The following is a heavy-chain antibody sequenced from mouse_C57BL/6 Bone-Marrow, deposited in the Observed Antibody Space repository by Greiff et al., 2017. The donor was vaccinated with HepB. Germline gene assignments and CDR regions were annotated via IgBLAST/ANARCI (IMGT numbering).Heavy chain of an antibody. D-gene: IGHD2-1*01. Sequence: VQLQQPRAELVKPGASVKLSCKASGYTFTSYWMHWVKQRPGQGLEWIGMIHPNSGSTNYNEKFKSKATLTVDKSSSTAYMQLSSLTSEDSAVYYCARRGTTRTWFAYWGQGTLVTVSA. CDR3: ARRGTTRTWFAY. J-gene: IGHJ3*01. CDR1: GYTFTSYW. V-gene: IGHV1-64*01. CDR2: IHPNSGST.